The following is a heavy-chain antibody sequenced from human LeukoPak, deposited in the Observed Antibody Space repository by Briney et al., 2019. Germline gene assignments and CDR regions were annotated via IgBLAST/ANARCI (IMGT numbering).Heavy chain of an antibody. CDR2: IYYSGST. D-gene: IGHD6-13*01. J-gene: IGHJ2*01. V-gene: IGHV4-59*08. Sequence: SETLSLTCTVSGGSISSYYWSWIRQPPGKGLEWVGFIYYSGSTNYNPSLKSRLTISVDTSKSQFSLRLSSVTAADTAVYYCTAASGSYWYFDPWGRGTLVTVSS. CDR3: TAASGSYWYFDP. CDR1: GGSISSYY.